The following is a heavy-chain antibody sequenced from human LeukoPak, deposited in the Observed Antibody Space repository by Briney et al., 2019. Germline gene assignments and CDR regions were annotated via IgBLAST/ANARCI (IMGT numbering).Heavy chain of an antibody. CDR1: GFTFSTYA. CDR3: AKSGSGYPYLDY. Sequence: GGSLRLSCAASGFTFSTYAVSWVRQAPGKGLEWVSTITGSGDSTYCADSVRGRFTISRVNSKNTLYLQMNSLRAEDTAVYYCAKSGSGYPYLDYWGQGTLVTVSS. J-gene: IGHJ4*02. V-gene: IGHV3-23*01. CDR2: ITGSGDST. D-gene: IGHD3-22*01.